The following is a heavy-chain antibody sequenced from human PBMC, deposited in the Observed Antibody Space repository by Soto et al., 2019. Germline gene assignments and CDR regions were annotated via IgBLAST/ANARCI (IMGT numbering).Heavy chain of an antibody. CDR3: ARSPIRGYCSSTSCRGYWFDP. CDR1: GGSISSGGYS. CDR2: IYHSGST. D-gene: IGHD2-2*01. Sequence: SETLSLTCAVSGGSISSGGYSWSWIRQPPGKGLEWIGYIYHSGSTYYNPSLKSRVTISVDTSKNQFSLKLSSVTAADTAVYYCARSPIRGYCSSTSCRGYWFDPWGQGTLVTVSS. V-gene: IGHV4-30-2*02. J-gene: IGHJ5*02.